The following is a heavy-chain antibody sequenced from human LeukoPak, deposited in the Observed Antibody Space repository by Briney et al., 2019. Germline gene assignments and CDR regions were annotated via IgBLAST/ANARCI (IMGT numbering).Heavy chain of an antibody. D-gene: IGHD3-3*01. CDR3: ARETYYDFWSGYPRFYYFDY. CDR1: GFTFDSYA. J-gene: IGHJ4*02. CDR2: MSYDGRDK. V-gene: IGHV3-30*04. Sequence: PGRSLRLSCAASGFTFDSYAIHWVRQAPGKGLEWVAVMSYDGRDKYYTDSVKGRFTISRDNSKNTLYLQMNSLRAGDTAVYYCARETYYDFWSGYPRFYYFDYWGQGTLVTVSS.